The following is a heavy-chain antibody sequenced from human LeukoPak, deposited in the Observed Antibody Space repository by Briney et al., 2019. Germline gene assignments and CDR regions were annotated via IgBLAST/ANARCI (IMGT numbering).Heavy chain of an antibody. Sequence: RAAVKVSCKSSGYTFNGYYMHWVRQAPGQGLEWMGWINPNSGGTNYAQKFQGRVTMTRDTSISTAYMELSRLRSDDTAVYYCARPTFAGYSSSWHAFDIWGQGTMVTVSS. CDR3: ARPTFAGYSSSWHAFDI. V-gene: IGHV1-2*02. J-gene: IGHJ3*02. CDR2: INPNSGGT. CDR1: GYTFNGYY. D-gene: IGHD6-13*01.